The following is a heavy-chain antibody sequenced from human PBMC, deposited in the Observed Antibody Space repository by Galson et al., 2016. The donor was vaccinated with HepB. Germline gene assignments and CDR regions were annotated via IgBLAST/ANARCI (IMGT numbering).Heavy chain of an antibody. J-gene: IGHJ4*02. Sequence: SLRLSCAASGFTFSSYWMHWVRQAPGKGLVWVSRTNSDGRSTTYADSVKGRFTISRDNAKNTLYLQMNSLRAEDTAVYYCARAPTRYYGGKSGHLFDSWGQGTLVTVSS. D-gene: IGHD4-23*01. V-gene: IGHV3-74*01. CDR2: TNSDGRST. CDR1: GFTFSSYW. CDR3: ARAPTRYYGGKSGHLFDS.